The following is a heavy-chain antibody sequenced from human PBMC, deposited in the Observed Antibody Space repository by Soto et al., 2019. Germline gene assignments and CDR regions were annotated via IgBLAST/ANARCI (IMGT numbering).Heavy chain of an antibody. CDR3: ARLVRCLEWLLPDSYGMDV. CDR2: ISSSSSYI. J-gene: IGHJ6*02. D-gene: IGHD3-3*01. Sequence: WGSLRLSCAASGFTFSSYSMNWVRQAPGKGLEWVSSISSSSSYIYYADSVKGRFTISRDNAKNALYLQMNSLRAEDTAVYYCARLVRCLEWLLPDSYGMDVWGQGTTVTVSS. CDR1: GFTFSSYS. V-gene: IGHV3-21*01.